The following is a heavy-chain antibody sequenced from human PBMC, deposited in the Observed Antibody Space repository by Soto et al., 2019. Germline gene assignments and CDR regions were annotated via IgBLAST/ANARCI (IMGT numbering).Heavy chain of an antibody. CDR1: GYTFTGYY. J-gene: IGHJ6*02. Sequence: QVQLVQSGAEVKKPGASVKVSCKASGYTFTGYYMHWVRQAPGQGLEWMGWINPNSGGTNYAQKFQGWVTMTRDTSISTAYMELSRLRSDDTAVYYCARSVFWSGWYYYYGMDVWGQGTTVTVSS. D-gene: IGHD3-3*01. V-gene: IGHV1-2*04. CDR3: ARSVFWSGWYYYYGMDV. CDR2: INPNSGGT.